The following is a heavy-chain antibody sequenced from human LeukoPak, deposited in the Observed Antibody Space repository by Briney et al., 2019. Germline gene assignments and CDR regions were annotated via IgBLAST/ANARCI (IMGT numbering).Heavy chain of an antibody. CDR1: GFTFSSYW. CDR2: ISGSGGST. Sequence: GGSLRLSCAASGFTFSSYWMSWVRQAPGKGLEWVSAISGSGGSTYYADSVKGRFTISRDNSKNSLYLQMNSLRTEDTALYYCAKDMAEYPGTKGGFDYWGQGTLVTVSS. D-gene: IGHD2/OR15-2a*01. J-gene: IGHJ4*02. CDR3: AKDMAEYPGTKGGFDY. V-gene: IGHV3-23*01.